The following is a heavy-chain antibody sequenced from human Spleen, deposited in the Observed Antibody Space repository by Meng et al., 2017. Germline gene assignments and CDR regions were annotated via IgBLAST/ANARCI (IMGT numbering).Heavy chain of an antibody. V-gene: IGHV3-48*03. D-gene: IGHD3-22*01. CDR2: ISTSGDSI. CDR1: GFAFSSYA. CDR3: AKHFYYYDSGGLFGSGMDI. J-gene: IGHJ6*02. Sequence: GESLKISCAASGFAFSSYAMHWVRQAPGKGLELVSYISTSGDSIYYADSVKGRFTISRDNAKKSLYLQMNSLRAEDTAVYYCAKHFYYYDSGGLFGSGMDIWGQGTTVTVSS.